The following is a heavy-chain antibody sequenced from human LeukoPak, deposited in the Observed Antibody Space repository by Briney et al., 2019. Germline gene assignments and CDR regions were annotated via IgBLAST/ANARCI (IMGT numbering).Heavy chain of an antibody. CDR1: GGTFSSYA. CDR2: IIPIFGTA. J-gene: IGHJ6*03. D-gene: IGHD4-17*01. CDR3: ASHYGEGYYYYYMDV. V-gene: IGHV1-69*05. Sequence: SVKVSCKASGGTFSSYAISWVRQAPGQGLEWMGGIIPIFGTANYAQKFQGRVTITTDKSTSTAYMELSSLRSEDTAVYYCASHYGEGYYYYYMDVWGKGTTVTVSS.